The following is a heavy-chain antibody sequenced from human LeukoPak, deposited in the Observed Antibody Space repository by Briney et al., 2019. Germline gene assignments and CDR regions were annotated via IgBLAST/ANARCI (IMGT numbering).Heavy chain of an antibody. CDR2: ISWNGGII. CDR3: AKSRDRSGLYYYMDV. J-gene: IGHJ6*03. V-gene: IGHV3-9*03. Sequence: PGGSLRLSCAASEFTFDDYAMHWVRQAPGQGLEWVSGISWNGGIIGYADSVKGRFTISRDNAKNSLYLEMNSLRAEDMALYYCAKSRDRSGLYYYMDVWGEGTTVTVSS. D-gene: IGHD5-24*01. CDR1: EFTFDDYA.